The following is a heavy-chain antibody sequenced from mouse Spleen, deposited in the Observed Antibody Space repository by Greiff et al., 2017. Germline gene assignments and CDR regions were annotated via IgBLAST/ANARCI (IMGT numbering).Heavy chain of an antibody. V-gene: IGHV14-3*02. CDR3: AREGYGYNYFDY. CDR1: GFNIKDTY. CDR2: IDPANGNT. D-gene: IGHD1-2*01. J-gene: IGHJ2*01. Sequence: DVQLVESGAELVKPGASVKLSCTASGFNIKDTYMHWVKQRPEQGLEWIGRIDPANGNTKYDPKFQGKATITADTSSNTAYLQLSSLTSEDTAVYYCAREGYGYNYFDYWGQGTTLTVSS.